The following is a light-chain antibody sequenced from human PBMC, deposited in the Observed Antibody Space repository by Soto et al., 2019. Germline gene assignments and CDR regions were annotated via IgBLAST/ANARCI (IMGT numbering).Light chain of an antibody. V-gene: IGLV2-14*01. CDR1: SRVGGGYNY. Sequence: SALTRPAAVSWAPGQSITICYPALSRVGGGYNYVSWYQQYPGRVRKLLIYKVSNRPSGVSDRFSGSKSGNTASLTISGLQTEDEADYYCSSFTSTETFVFGGGTKVTVL. J-gene: IGLJ1*01. CDR3: SSFTSTETFV. CDR2: KVS.